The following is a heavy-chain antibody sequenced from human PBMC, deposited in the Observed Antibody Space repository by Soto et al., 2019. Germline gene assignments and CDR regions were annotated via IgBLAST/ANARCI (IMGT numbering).Heavy chain of an antibody. Sequence: GASVKVSCKASGGTFSSYTISWVRQAPGQGLEWMGRIIPILGIANYAQKFQGRVTITADKSTSTAYMELSSLRSEGTAVYYCARIFFSGGSCYYHSSVIWGQGIMVSVSS. J-gene: IGHJ3*02. CDR2: IIPILGIA. CDR3: ARIFFSGGSCYYHSSVI. V-gene: IGHV1-69*02. CDR1: GGTFSSYT. D-gene: IGHD2-15*01.